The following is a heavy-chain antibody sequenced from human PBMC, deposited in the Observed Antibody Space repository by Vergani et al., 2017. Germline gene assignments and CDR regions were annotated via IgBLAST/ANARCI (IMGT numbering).Heavy chain of an antibody. J-gene: IGHJ2*01. CDR2: IWYDGSNK. D-gene: IGHD4-17*01. CDR3: ARGGDIYVSYGDYVGYFDL. CDR1: GFTFSSYG. Sequence: QVQLVESGGGVVQPGRSLRLSCAASGFTFSSYGMHWVRQAPGKGLERVAVIWYDGSNKYYADSVKGRFTISRDNSKNTLYLQMNSVRAEGTAVYYCARGGDIYVSYGDYVGYFDLWGRGTLVTVSS. V-gene: IGHV3-33*08.